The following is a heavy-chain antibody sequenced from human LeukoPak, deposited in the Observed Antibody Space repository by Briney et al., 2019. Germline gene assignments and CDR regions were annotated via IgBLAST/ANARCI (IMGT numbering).Heavy chain of an antibody. CDR1: GFTFNNYA. D-gene: IGHD6-19*01. CDR3: ARVRLGSGWSLFDF. J-gene: IGHJ4*02. Sequence: GGSLSLSCAASGFTFNNYAMSWVRQAPGKGLEWVSIISGSGDRTNYADSVKGRFTISRHISQNTLYLQMSSLRAEDTAVYYCARVRLGSGWSLFDFWGQGTLVTVSS. CDR2: ISGSGDRT. V-gene: IGHV3-23*01.